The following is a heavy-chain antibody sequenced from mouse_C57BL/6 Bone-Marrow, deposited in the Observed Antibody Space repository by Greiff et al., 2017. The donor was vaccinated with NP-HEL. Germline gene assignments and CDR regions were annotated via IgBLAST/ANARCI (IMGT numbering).Heavy chain of an antibody. V-gene: IGHV1-63*01. CDR2: IYPGGGYT. Sequence: VQLQQSGAELVRPGTSVKMSCKASGYTFTNYWIGWAKQRPGHGLEWIGDIYPGGGYTNYNEKFKGKATLTADKSSSTAYMQFSSLTSEDSAIYYCARCGNYVGWYFDVWGTGTTVTVSS. CDR3: ARCGNYVGWYFDV. CDR1: GYTFTNYW. J-gene: IGHJ1*03. D-gene: IGHD2-1*01.